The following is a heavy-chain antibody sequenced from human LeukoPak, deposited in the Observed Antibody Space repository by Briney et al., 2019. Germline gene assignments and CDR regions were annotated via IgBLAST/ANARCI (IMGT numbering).Heavy chain of an antibody. CDR2: IYYSGST. J-gene: IGHJ2*01. CDR1: GGSISSSSYY. V-gene: IGHV4-39*01. CDR3: ASPGYSSSWYSWYFDL. D-gene: IGHD6-13*01. Sequence: SETLSLTCTVSGGSISSSSYYWGWIRQPPGKGLEWIGRIYYSGSTYYNPYLKSRVTISVDTSKNQFSLKLSSVAAADTAVYYCASPGYSSSWYSWYFDLWGRGTLVTVSS.